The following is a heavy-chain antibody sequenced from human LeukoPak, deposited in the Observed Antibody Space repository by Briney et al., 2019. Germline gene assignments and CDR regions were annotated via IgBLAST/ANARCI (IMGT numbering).Heavy chain of an antibody. D-gene: IGHD2-21*02. Sequence: PGGSLRLSCAASGFTVSSNYMSWVRQAPGKGLEWVSLIYSGGNTYYADSVKGRFTISRDNSKNTLYLQMNSLRAEDTAVYYCARRACGGDYLKFFEYWGQGTMVTVSS. CDR2: IYSGGNT. V-gene: IGHV3-53*01. CDR1: GFTVSSNY. CDR3: ARRACGGDYLKFFEY. J-gene: IGHJ4*02.